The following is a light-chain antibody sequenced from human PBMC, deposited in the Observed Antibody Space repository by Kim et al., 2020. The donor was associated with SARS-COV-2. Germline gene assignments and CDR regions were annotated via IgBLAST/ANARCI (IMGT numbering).Light chain of an antibody. CDR1: ALPKQY. CDR3: QSADSSGTYPEV. CDR2: KDS. V-gene: IGLV3-25*03. J-gene: IGLJ3*02. Sequence: SYELTQPPSVSVSPGQTARITCSGDALPKQYAYWYQQKPGQAPVLVIYKDSERPSGIPERFSGSSSGTTVTLTISGVQPEDEADYYCQSADSSGTYPEVFGGGTQLTVL.